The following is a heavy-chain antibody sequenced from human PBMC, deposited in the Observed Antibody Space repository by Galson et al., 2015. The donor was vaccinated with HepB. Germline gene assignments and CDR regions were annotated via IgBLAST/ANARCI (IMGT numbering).Heavy chain of an antibody. CDR2: IWNNGGNK. Sequence: SLRLSCAASGFIFRDYAMHWVRQAPGKGLEWVAVIWNNGGNKYYVDSVKGRFSISRDNFKNTLDLQMNSLKVEGTAVYYCARDFSGRYDFWSGYPGGESWFDPWGQGTLVTVSA. CDR1: GFIFRDYA. D-gene: IGHD3-3*01. J-gene: IGHJ5*02. V-gene: IGHV3-33*01. CDR3: ARDFSGRYDFWSGYPGGESWFDP.